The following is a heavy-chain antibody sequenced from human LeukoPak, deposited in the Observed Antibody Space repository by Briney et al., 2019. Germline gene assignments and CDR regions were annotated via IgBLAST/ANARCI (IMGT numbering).Heavy chain of an antibody. Sequence: GGSLRLSCAASGFTFDDYAMHWVRQAPGKGLEWVSGISWNSGSIGYADSVKGRFTISRDNAKNSLYLQMNSLRAEDTALYYCAKDVSYDRSGALDYWGQGTLVTVSS. CDR2: ISWNSGSI. CDR1: GFTFDDYA. CDR3: AKDVSYDRSGALDY. J-gene: IGHJ4*02. V-gene: IGHV3-9*01. D-gene: IGHD3-22*01.